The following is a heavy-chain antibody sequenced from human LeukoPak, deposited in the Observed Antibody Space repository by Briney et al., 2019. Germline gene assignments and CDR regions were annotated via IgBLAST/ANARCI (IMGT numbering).Heavy chain of an antibody. J-gene: IGHJ4*02. D-gene: IGHD3-3*01. V-gene: IGHV3-43*01. Sequence: GGSLRLSCAASGFTLSNFAMSWVRQAPGKGLEWVSLISWDGGSTYYADSVKGRFTISRDNSKNSLYLQMNSLRTEDTALYYCAKGGRVVTIFGVAALDYWGQGTLVTVSS. CDR1: GFTLSNFA. CDR3: AKGGRVVTIFGVAALDY. CDR2: ISWDGGST.